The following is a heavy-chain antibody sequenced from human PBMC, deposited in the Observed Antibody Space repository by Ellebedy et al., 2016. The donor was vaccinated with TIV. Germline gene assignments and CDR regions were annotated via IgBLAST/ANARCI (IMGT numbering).Heavy chain of an antibody. J-gene: IGHJ4*02. D-gene: IGHD3-10*01. CDR2: IWYDGSNK. V-gene: IGHV3-33*01. Sequence: GGSLRLSXAASGFTFSSYGMHWVRQAPGKGLEWVAVIWYDGSNKYYADSVKGRFTISRDNSKNTLYLQMNGLRAEDTAVYYCARDGGSMVRGVPFDYWGQGTLVTVSS. CDR3: ARDGGSMVRGVPFDY. CDR1: GFTFSSYG.